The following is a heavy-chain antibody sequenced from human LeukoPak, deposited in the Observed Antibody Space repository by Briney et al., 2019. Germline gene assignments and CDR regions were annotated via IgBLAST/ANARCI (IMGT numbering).Heavy chain of an antibody. Sequence: GGSLRLSCAASGFTFSGSAMHWVRQASGKGLEWVGRIRSKANSYATAYAASVKGRFTISRDDSKNTAYLQMNSLKTEDTAVYYCARDPSHYTVTFDYWGQGTLVTVSS. CDR2: IRSKANSYAT. J-gene: IGHJ4*02. CDR1: GFTFSGSA. CDR3: ARDPSHYTVTFDY. D-gene: IGHD4-17*01. V-gene: IGHV3-73*01.